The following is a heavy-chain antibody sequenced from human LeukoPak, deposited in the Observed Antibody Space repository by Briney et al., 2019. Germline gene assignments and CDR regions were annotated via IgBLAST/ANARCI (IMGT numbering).Heavy chain of an antibody. CDR1: GFTFSSYW. Sequence: GGSLRLSCAASGFTFSSYWMHWVRQAPGKGLEWVSAISGSGGSTYYADSVKGRFTISRDNSQNPRYLQMNSLRAQATAVYYCAKPYSSSWYSFDYRGQGTLVTVPS. CDR3: AKPYSSSWYSFDY. CDR2: ISGSGGST. D-gene: IGHD6-13*01. J-gene: IGHJ4*02. V-gene: IGHV3-23*01.